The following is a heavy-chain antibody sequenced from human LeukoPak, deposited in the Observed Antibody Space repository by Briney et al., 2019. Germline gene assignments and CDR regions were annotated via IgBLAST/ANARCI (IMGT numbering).Heavy chain of an antibody. CDR2: INPNSGGT. CDR3: ARGNYGGNLGFDY. CDR1: GYTFTGYY. J-gene: IGHJ4*02. D-gene: IGHD4-23*01. V-gene: IGHV1-2*02. Sequence: ASVKVSCKASGYTFTGYYMHWVRQAPGQGLEWMGWINPNSGGTNYAQKFQGRVTMTRDTSISTAYMELSRLRSEDTAVYYCARGNYGGNLGFDYWGQGTLVTVSS.